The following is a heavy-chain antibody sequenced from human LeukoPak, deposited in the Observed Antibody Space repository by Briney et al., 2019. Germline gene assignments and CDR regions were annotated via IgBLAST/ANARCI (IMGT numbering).Heavy chain of an antibody. CDR3: AKDAWKRFDY. V-gene: IGHV3-23*01. Sequence: GGSLRLSCAASGFTFSSFAMSWFRQAPGKRLEWISGISGSGSTTYYADSVKDRFTISRDNAKNTLYLQMNSLRAEDTAVYYCAKDAWKRFDYWGHGTLVTVSS. CDR2: ISGSGSTT. CDR1: GFTFSSFA. J-gene: IGHJ4*01. D-gene: IGHD1-1*01.